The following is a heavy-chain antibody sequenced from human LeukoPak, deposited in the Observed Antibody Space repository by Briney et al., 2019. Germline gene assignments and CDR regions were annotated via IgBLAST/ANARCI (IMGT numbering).Heavy chain of an antibody. J-gene: IGHJ4*02. CDR2: IYPRDGST. CDR1: GYSFTSNY. V-gene: IGHV1-46*01. Sequence: ASVKVSCKASGYSFTSNYIHWVRQAPGQGLEWMGMIYPRDGSTSYAQKFQGRVTVTRDTSTSTVHMELSGLRSEDTAVYYCARDREGFDYWGQGTLVTVSS. CDR3: ARDREGFDY.